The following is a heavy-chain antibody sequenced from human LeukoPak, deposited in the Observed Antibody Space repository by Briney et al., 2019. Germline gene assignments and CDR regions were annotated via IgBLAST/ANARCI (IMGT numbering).Heavy chain of an antibody. Sequence: GGSLRLSCAASGFTFSSSWMTWVRQAPGKGLEWVANIKEDGSEKYYVDSVKGRFTISRDNAKNSLYLQMNSLRAEDTAVYYCARDQRASPAAADYWGRGTLVTVSS. D-gene: IGHD2-15*01. CDR3: ARDQRASPAAADY. CDR2: IKEDGSEK. J-gene: IGHJ4*02. V-gene: IGHV3-7*01. CDR1: GFTFSSSW.